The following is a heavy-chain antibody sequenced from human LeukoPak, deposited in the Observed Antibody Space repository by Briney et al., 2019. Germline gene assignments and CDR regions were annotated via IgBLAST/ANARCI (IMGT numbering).Heavy chain of an antibody. J-gene: IGHJ4*02. D-gene: IGHD6-6*01. V-gene: IGHV4-61*02. CDR2: IYTSGST. CDR1: GGSISSGSYY. Sequence: SQTLSLTCTVSGGSISSGSYYWSWIRQPAGKGLEWIGRIYTSGSTNYNPSLKSRVTKSVDTSKNQFSLKLSSVTAADTAVYYCARALIAARQYYFDYWGQGTLVTVSS. CDR3: ARALIAARQYYFDY.